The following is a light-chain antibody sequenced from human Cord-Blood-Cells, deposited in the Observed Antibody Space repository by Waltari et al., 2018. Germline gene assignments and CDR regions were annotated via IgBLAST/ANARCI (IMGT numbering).Light chain of an antibody. CDR3: QQSYSTPPT. V-gene: IGKV1-39*01. Sequence: DLQMTQSPSSLSASVLDRVTITCRASQSISSYLNWYQQKPGKAPKLLIYAASNLQSGVPSRFSGSGSGTDFTLTISSLQPEDFATYYCQQSYSTPPTFGQGTKVEIK. CDR1: QSISSY. J-gene: IGKJ1*01. CDR2: AAS.